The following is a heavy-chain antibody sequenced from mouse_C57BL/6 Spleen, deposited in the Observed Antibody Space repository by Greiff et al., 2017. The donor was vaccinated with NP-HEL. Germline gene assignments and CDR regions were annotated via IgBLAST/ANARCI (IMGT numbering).Heavy chain of an antibody. V-gene: IGHV5-4*01. D-gene: IGHD2-3*01. CDR3: ARSDGYYFDY. Sequence: EVQLQESGGGLVKPGGSLKLSCAASGFTFSSYAMSWVRQTPEKRLEWVATISDGGSYTYYPDNVKGRFTISRDNAKNNLYLQMSHLKSEDTAMYYCARSDGYYFDYWGQGTTLTVSS. J-gene: IGHJ2*01. CDR2: ISDGGSYT. CDR1: GFTFSSYA.